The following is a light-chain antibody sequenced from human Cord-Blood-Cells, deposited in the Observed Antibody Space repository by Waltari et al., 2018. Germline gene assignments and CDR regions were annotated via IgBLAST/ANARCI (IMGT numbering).Light chain of an antibody. CDR2: LGS. V-gene: IGKV2-28*01. CDR1: QSLLHSNGYNY. J-gene: IGKJ1*01. Sequence: DIVMTQSPLSLPFTPGEPASISCTSSQSLLHSNGYNYLDWYLQKPGQSPQLLIYLGSNRASGVPDRFSGSGSGTDFTLKISRVEAEDVGVYYCMQALQTPRTFGQGTKVEIK. CDR3: MQALQTPRT.